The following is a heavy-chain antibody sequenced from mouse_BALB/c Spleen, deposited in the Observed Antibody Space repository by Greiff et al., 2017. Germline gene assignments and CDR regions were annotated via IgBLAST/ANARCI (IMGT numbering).Heavy chain of an antibody. D-gene: IGHD1-1*01. J-gene: IGHJ4*01. CDR2: INPGSSTI. CDR1: GFDFSRYW. V-gene: IGHV4-2*02. CDR3: ARLGYYGSPAMDY. Sequence: EVQGVESGGGLVQPGGSLNLSCAASGFDFSRYWMSWARQAPGKGQEWIGEINPGSSTINYTPSLKDKFIISRDNAKNTLYLQMSKVRSEDTALYYCARLGYYGSPAMDYWGQGTSVTVSS.